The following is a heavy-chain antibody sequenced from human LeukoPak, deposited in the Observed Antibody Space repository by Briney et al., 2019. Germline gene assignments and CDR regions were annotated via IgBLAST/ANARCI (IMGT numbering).Heavy chain of an antibody. CDR3: AKETAMGPYYYGMDV. CDR2: ISWNSGSI. D-gene: IGHD5-18*01. J-gene: IGHJ6*02. CDR1: GFTFDDYA. V-gene: IGHV3-9*01. Sequence: GRSLRLSCAASGFTFDDYAMHWVRQAPGKGLEWVSGISWNSGSIGYADSAKGRFTISRDNAKNSLYLQMNSLRAEDTALYYCAKETAMGPYYYGMDVWGQGTTVTVSS.